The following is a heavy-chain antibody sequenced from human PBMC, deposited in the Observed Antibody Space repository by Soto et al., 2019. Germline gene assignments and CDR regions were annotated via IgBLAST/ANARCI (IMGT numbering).Heavy chain of an antibody. CDR1: GYTFTGYY. V-gene: IGHV1-2*02. CDR2: INPNSGGK. Sequence: ASEKVSCNASGYTFTGYYMQWVRQAPGQGREWMGWINPNSGGKNYEQKFQGRVTKTRDTSISTAYMELSRLRSDDTAVYYCARVLDVVVAATVDYWGQGTLVTVSS. D-gene: IGHD2-15*01. J-gene: IGHJ4*02. CDR3: ARVLDVVVAATVDY.